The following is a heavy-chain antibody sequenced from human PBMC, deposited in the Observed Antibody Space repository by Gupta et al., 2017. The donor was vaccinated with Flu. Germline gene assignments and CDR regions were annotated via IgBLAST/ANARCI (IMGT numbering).Heavy chain of an antibody. V-gene: IGHV3-74*03. CDR2: INPDGSST. J-gene: IGHJ4*02. CDR1: SY. Sequence: SYLQWVRQAPGKGLLWVSRINPDGSSTTYAESVKGRFTISRDNAKNTLYLQMNSLGDDDTAVYYCATVTSGCWGQGTLVTVSS. CDR3: ATVTSGC. D-gene: IGHD4-17*01.